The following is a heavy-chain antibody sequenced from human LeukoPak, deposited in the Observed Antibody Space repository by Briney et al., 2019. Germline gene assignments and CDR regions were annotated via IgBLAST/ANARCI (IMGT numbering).Heavy chain of an antibody. CDR2: IYYSGST. D-gene: IGHD3-22*01. Sequence: SETLSLTCTVSGGSISSYYWSWIRQPPGKGLEWIGYIYYSGSTNYNPSLKSRVTISVDTSKNQFSLKLSSVTAADTAVYYCASTYYDRQFDYWGQGTLVTVSS. J-gene: IGHJ4*02. V-gene: IGHV4-59*01. CDR3: ASTYYDRQFDY. CDR1: GGSISSYY.